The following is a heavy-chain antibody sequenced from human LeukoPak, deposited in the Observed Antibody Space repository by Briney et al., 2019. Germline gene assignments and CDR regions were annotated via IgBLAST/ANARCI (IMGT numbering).Heavy chain of an antibody. Sequence: PSETLSLTCTVSGGSISSSSYYWGWIRQPPGKGLEWIGSIYYSGSTYYNPSLKSRVTISVDTSKNQFSLKLSSVTAADTAVYYCARHCSSTSCYYPRHYWGQGTLVTVSS. CDR3: ARHCSSTSCYYPRHY. CDR1: GGSISSSSYY. D-gene: IGHD2-2*01. V-gene: IGHV4-39*01. CDR2: IYYSGST. J-gene: IGHJ4*02.